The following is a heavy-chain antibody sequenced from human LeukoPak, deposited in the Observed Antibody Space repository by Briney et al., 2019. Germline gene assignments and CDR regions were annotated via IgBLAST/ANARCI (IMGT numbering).Heavy chain of an antibody. CDR1: GGSISSYY. CDR2: IYYSGST. D-gene: IGHD2-21*02. CDR3: ARASLSDSYAFDI. Sequence: SETLSLTCTVSGGSISSYYWSWIRQPPGKGLEWIGYIYYSGSTNYNPSLKSRVTISVDTSKNQFSLKLSSVTAADTAVYYCARASLSDSYAFDIWGQGTMVTVS. V-gene: IGHV4-59*12. J-gene: IGHJ3*02.